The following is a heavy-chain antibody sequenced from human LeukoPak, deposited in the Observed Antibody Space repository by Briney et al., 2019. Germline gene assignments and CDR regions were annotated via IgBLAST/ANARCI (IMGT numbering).Heavy chain of an antibody. CDR3: VRGDYYGSGTNWFDP. V-gene: IGHV4-4*07. D-gene: IGHD3-10*01. CDR1: GVSISSYY. CDR2: IYTSGST. J-gene: IGHJ5*02. Sequence: SETLSLTCTVSGVSISSYYWSWIRQPAGKGLEWIGRIYTSGSTNYNPSLKSRVTMSVDTSKNQFSLKLSSVTAADTAVYYCVRGDYYGSGTNWFDPWGQGTLVTVSS.